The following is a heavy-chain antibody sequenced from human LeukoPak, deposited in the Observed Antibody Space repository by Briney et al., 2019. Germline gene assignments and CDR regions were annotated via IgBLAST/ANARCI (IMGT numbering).Heavy chain of an antibody. Sequence: ASVKVSCKASGYTFTGYYMHWVRQAPGQGLEWMGWINSNSGGTNYAQKFQGRVTMTRDTSISTAYMELSRLRSDDTAVYYCAREVAAAGYYFDYWGQGTLVTVSS. V-gene: IGHV1-2*02. D-gene: IGHD6-13*01. CDR1: GYTFTGYY. CDR2: INSNSGGT. J-gene: IGHJ4*02. CDR3: AREVAAAGYYFDY.